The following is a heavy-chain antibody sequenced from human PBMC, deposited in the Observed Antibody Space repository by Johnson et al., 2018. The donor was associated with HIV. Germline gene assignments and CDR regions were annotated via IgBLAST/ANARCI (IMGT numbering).Heavy chain of an antibody. V-gene: IGHV3-30-3*01. Sequence: VQLVESGGGVVQPGRSLRLSCAASGFTFSTYAMHWVRQAPGKGLEWVTLISYDGSNKYYADSVKGRFTISRDNSKNTLYLQMNSLRAEDTAVHYCAKAGGPYYDFWSGIHAFDIWGQGTMVTVSS. J-gene: IGHJ3*02. CDR3: AKAGGPYYDFWSGIHAFDI. CDR1: GFTFSTYA. D-gene: IGHD3-3*01. CDR2: ISYDGSNK.